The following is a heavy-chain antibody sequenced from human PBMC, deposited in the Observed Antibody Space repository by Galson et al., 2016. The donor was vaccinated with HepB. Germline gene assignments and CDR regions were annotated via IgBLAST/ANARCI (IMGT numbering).Heavy chain of an antibody. CDR3: ARRDGRWAQLHSYFDS. D-gene: IGHD5-24*01. CDR2: ISDSGSP. CDR1: GGSIFDYY. Sequence: SETLSLTCGVYGGSIFDYYWTWIRQSPGKGLEWIGEISDSGSPNYNPSLTSRGTISVDTSKKQFSLKLTSVTAADTAVYYCARRDGRWAQLHSYFDSWGQGTLVTVSS. V-gene: IGHV4-34*01. J-gene: IGHJ4*02.